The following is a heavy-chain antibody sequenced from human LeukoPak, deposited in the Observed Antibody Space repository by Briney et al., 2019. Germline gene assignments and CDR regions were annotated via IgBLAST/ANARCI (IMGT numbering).Heavy chain of an antibody. CDR1: GYTLTSYY. CDR2: ISTYNGNT. D-gene: IGHD4-17*01. CDR3: ASGDDPRYGDHYYFDY. J-gene: IGHJ4*02. V-gene: IGHV1-18*04. Sequence: ASVKVSCKASGYTLTSYYIHRVRQAPGQGLEWMGCISTYNGNTHYAQKLQGRVTMTTDTSTSTAYMELRSLRSDDTAVYYRASGDDPRYGDHYYFDYWGQGTLVTVSS.